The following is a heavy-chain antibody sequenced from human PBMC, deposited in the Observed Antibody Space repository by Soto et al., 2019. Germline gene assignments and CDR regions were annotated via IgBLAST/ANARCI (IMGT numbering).Heavy chain of an antibody. J-gene: IGHJ6*02. D-gene: IGHD3-10*01. Sequence: EVQLVESGGGLVQPGGSLRLSCAASGFTFSSYDMHWVRQATGKGLEWVSAIGTAGDTYYPGSVKGRFTISRENAKNSLYLQMNSLRAGDTAVYYCARWGITMVRGVISYYYGMDVWGQGTTVTVSS. V-gene: IGHV3-13*01. CDR2: IGTAGDT. CDR1: GFTFSSYD. CDR3: ARWGITMVRGVISYYYGMDV.